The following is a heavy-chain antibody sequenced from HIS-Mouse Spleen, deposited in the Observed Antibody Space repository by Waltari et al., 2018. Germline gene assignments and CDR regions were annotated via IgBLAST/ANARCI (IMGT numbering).Heavy chain of an antibody. CDR2: SNRDGSST. D-gene: IGHD3-10*01. CDR3: ARDGSGSYYNVNAFDI. V-gene: IGHV3-74*01. CDR1: GFTFSSYW. Sequence: EVQLVESGGGLVQPGGSLRLSCAASGFTFSSYWMHWVRQAPGKGLVWVSRSNRDGSSTSYADSVKGRFTISRDNAKNTLYLQMNSLRAEDTAVYYCARDGSGSYYNVNAFDIWGQGTMVTVSS. J-gene: IGHJ3*02.